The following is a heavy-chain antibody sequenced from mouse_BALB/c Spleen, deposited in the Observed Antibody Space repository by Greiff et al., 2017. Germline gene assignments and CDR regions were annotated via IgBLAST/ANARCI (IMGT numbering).Heavy chain of an antibody. CDR2: ISNGGGST. J-gene: IGHJ2*01. CDR1: GFTFSSYT. D-gene: IGHD2-14*01. V-gene: IGHV5-12-2*01. Sequence: DVKLVESGGGLVQPGGSLKLSCAASGFTFSSYTMSWVRQTPEKRLEWVAYISNGGGSTYYPDTVKGRFTISRDNAKNTLYLQMSSLKSEDTAMYYCARHDYRWYYFDYWGQGTTLTVSS. CDR3: ARHDYRWYYFDY.